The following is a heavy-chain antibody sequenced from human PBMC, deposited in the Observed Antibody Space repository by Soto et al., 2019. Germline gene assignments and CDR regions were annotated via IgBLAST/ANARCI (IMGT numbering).Heavy chain of an antibody. J-gene: IGHJ6*02. CDR3: ARDNPYLDSSSSGDPNYGMDV. CDR1: GGTFSSYA. CDR2: IIPIFGTA. Sequence: QVQLVQSGAEVKKPGSSVKVSCKASGGTFSSYAISWVRQAPGQGLEWMGGIIPIFGTANYAQKFQGRVTITADESTSTAYMELSSPRSEDTAVYYCARDNPYLDSSSSGDPNYGMDVWGQGTTVTVSS. V-gene: IGHV1-69*12. D-gene: IGHD6-6*01.